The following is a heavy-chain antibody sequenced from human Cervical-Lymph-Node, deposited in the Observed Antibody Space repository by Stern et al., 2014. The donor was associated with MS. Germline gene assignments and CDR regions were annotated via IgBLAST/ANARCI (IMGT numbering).Heavy chain of an antibody. J-gene: IGHJ4*02. D-gene: IGHD3-10*01. CDR2: LYWDGNE. V-gene: IGHV2-5*02. CDR3: AHRAGNMVRGVPFFDY. Sequence: QVTLKESGPTLVKPTQTLTLTCTFSGFSISTDGEAVGWIRQPPGRALEWLGLLYWDGNERYSPSLKSRLTITKDTSKNQVVLLMTNMDPVDTGTYYCAHRAGNMVRGVPFFDYWGPGTLVTVSS. CDR1: GFSISTDGEA.